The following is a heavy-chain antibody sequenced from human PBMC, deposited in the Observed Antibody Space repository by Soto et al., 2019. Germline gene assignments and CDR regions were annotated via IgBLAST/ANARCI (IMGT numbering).Heavy chain of an antibody. D-gene: IGHD1-1*01. J-gene: IGHJ6*02. CDR1: GFSFSTYS. CDR2: IRRSGDYT. Sequence: VQLVEPGGGLVMPGGSLRLSCIASGFSFSTYSMNWVRQAPGKGLEWVSSIRRSGDYTYYADSLKGRFTISRDNAKNSLSLQMISLRAEDTAVYYCARSTSLGGMDVWGQGTTVTVSS. V-gene: IGHV3-21*01. CDR3: ARSTSLGGMDV.